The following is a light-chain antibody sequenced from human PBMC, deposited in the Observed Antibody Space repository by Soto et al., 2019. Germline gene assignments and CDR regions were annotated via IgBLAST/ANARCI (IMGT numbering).Light chain of an antibody. V-gene: IGKV3-15*01. CDR1: QSVYTN. CDR3: QQYNNYPWT. CDR2: AAS. J-gene: IGKJ1*01. Sequence: EVVMTQSPATLSVSAGERATLSCSASQSVYTNLAWYQQKPGKAPKLLIYAASTSQTGVPPRFSGSGSGTDFTLTISSMQSEDFAAYYCQQYNNYPWTFGQGTKVDI.